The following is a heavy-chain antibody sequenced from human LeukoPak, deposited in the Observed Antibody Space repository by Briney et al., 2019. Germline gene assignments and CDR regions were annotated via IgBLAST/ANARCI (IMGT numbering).Heavy chain of an antibody. CDR1: GYMFTSHG. CDR3: ARESIGGYGFDY. V-gene: IGHV1-18*01. J-gene: IGHJ4*02. CDR2: ISAQKGNT. Sequence: ASVTVSCKSSGYMFTSHGIHWLRQAPGQGLEWMGWISAQKGNTNYMQQFLGRVTMTRDTSASTVYMELRSLKSDDTAVYYCARESIGGYGFDYWGQGTPVTVAS. D-gene: IGHD6-25*01.